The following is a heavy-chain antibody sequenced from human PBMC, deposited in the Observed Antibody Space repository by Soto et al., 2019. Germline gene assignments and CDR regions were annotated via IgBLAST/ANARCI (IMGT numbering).Heavy chain of an antibody. CDR2: IYHGLSI. CDR3: ARHGGYYFDY. CDR1: SGSFSGYY. J-gene: IGHJ4*02. D-gene: IGHD3-16*01. Sequence: SETLSLTCAVYSGSFSGYYWSWIRQPPGKGLEWIGEIYHGLSIVYNPSLKSRVTISGDSSKNQFSLKLSSVTAADTAVYYRARHGGYYFDYWGQGTLVTVSS. V-gene: IGHV4-34*01.